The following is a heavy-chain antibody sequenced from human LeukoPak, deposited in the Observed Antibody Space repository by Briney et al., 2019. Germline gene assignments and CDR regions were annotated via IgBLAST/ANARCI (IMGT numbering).Heavy chain of an antibody. J-gene: IGHJ4*02. CDR3: AKDSVTYYYDSSGYPSYDY. CDR2: ISGSGGST. CDR1: GFTFSSYA. D-gene: IGHD3-22*01. Sequence: QPGRSLRLSCAASGFTFSSYAMSWVRQAPGKGLEWVSAISGSGGSTYYADSVKGRFTISRDNSKNTLYLQMNSLRAEDTAVYYCAKDSVTYYYDSSGYPSYDYWGQGTLVTVSS. V-gene: IGHV3-23*01.